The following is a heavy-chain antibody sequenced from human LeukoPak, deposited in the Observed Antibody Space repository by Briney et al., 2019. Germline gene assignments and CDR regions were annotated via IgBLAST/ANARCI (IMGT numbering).Heavy chain of an antibody. CDR1: GGSFSGYY. Sequence: SETLSLTCAVYGGSFSGYYWSWIRQPPGEGLEWIGEINHSGSTNYNPSLKSRVTISVDTSKNQFSLKLSSVTAADTAVYYCARGHIVVVPVPYYYYGMDVWGQGTTVTVSS. CDR2: INHSGST. D-gene: IGHD2-2*01. CDR3: ARGHIVVVPVPYYYYGMDV. J-gene: IGHJ6*02. V-gene: IGHV4-34*01.